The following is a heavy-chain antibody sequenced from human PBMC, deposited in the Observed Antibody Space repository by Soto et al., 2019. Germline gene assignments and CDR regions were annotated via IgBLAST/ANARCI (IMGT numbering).Heavy chain of an antibody. Sequence: SETLSLTCTVSGDSISSNSHYWGWIRQPPGKGLESIGYLYYGRSANYNPSLKSRVTLSVDTSTNQCSLTLSSMTAADTAVYYCALRSMAVVPEYWGQGTLVTVSS. V-gene: IGHV4-61*05. J-gene: IGHJ4*02. D-gene: IGHD3-22*01. CDR3: ALRSMAVVPEY. CDR2: LYYGRSA. CDR1: GDSISSNSHY.